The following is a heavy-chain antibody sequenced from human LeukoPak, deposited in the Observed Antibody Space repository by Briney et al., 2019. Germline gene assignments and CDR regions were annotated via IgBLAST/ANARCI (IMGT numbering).Heavy chain of an antibody. J-gene: IGHJ2*01. CDR3: AAVREYYYDSSGYYYDWYFDL. CDR1: GFTFTSSA. V-gene: IGHV1-58*02. D-gene: IGHD3-22*01. Sequence: ASVKVSCKASGFTFTSSAMQWVRQARGQRLEWIGWIVVGSGNTNYVQKFQERVTITRGMSTSTAYMELSSLRSEDTAVYYCAAVREYYYDSSGYYYDWYFDLWGRGTLVTVSS. CDR2: IVVGSGNT.